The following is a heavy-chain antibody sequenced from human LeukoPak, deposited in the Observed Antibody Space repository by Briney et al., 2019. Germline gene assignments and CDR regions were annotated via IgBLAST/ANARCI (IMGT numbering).Heavy chain of an antibody. D-gene: IGHD7-27*01. J-gene: IGHJ4*02. CDR2: ISSRSSTI. CDR1: GFTFSSYS. CDR3: ARKGGPLGPPFDN. V-gene: IGHV3-48*04. Sequence: PGGSLRLSCAASGFTFSSYSMNWVRQAPGKGLEWVSYISSRSSTIYYADSVKGRFTISRDNATNSLYLQMNGLRAEDTAVYYCARKGGPLGPPFDNWGQGTLVIVSS.